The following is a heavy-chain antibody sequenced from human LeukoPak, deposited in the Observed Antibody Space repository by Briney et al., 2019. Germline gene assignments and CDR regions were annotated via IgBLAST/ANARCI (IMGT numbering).Heavy chain of an antibody. D-gene: IGHD6-13*01. V-gene: IGHV1-18*01. J-gene: IGHJ5*02. CDR1: GYTFTSYG. CDR2: ISVYNGET. Sequence: EASVKVSCKASGYTFTSYGISWVRQAPGQGLEWMGWISVYNGETSYAQKFQGRVTMTTDTSTSTAYMELGSLRSDDTAVYYCARVIIAAARRFDPWGQGTLVTVSS. CDR3: ARVIIAAARRFDP.